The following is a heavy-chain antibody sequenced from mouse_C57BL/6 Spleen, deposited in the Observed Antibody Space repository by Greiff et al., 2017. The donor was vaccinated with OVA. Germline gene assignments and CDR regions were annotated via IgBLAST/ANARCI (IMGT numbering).Heavy chain of an antibody. Sequence: VKLQESGPELVKPGASVKISCKASGYAFSSSWMNWVKQRPGKGLEWIGRIYPGDGDTNYNGKFKGKATLTADKSSSTAYMQLSSLTSEDSAVYFCAIGDDYDGDYWGQGTTLTVSS. CDR2: IYPGDGDT. CDR1: GYAFSSSW. V-gene: IGHV1-82*01. J-gene: IGHJ2*01. CDR3: AIGDDYDGDY. D-gene: IGHD2-4*01.